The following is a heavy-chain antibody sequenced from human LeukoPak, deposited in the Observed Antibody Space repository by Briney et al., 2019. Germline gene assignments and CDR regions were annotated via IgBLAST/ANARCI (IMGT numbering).Heavy chain of an antibody. CDR3: ARLINYYSYYYMDV. CDR1: GGSISSYY. CDR2: VYTSGST. D-gene: IGHD2-8*01. Sequence: SETLSLTCTVSGGSISSYYWSWLRQPPGKGLEWIGCVYTSGSTNYNPSPKSRVVISVDRSKNQFSLKVSSATAADTAVYYCARLINYYSYYYMDVWGTGTSVTVSS. V-gene: IGHV4-4*09. J-gene: IGHJ6*03.